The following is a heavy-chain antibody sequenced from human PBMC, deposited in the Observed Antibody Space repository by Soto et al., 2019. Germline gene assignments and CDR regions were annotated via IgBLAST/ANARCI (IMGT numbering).Heavy chain of an antibody. CDR1: GGSISSYY. D-gene: IGHD6-13*01. J-gene: IGHJ6*02. V-gene: IGHV4-59*01. CDR3: ARGPYSRPWLGGGGGNYYGMDV. CDR2: IYYSGST. Sequence: QVQLQESGPGLVKPSETLSLTCTVSGGSISSYYWSWIRQPPGKGLEWIGYIYYSGSTNYNPSLKSRVTISVATSKNHFSLTMSSVAAADTAVYSWARGPYSRPWLGGGGGNYYGMDVWGQGTTVTVSS.